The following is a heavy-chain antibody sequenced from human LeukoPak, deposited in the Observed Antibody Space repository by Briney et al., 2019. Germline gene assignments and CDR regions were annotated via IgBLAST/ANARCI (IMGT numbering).Heavy chain of an antibody. CDR3: ARASSSWYPYYFDY. Sequence: ASVKVSCKASGYTFTGYDINWVRQATGQGLEWMGWMNPNSGNTGYAQKFQGRVTMTRNTSISTAYMELSSLRSEDTAVYYCARASSSWYPYYFDYWGQGTLVTVSS. J-gene: IGHJ4*02. V-gene: IGHV1-8*01. CDR1: GYTFTGYD. D-gene: IGHD6-13*01. CDR2: MNPNSGNT.